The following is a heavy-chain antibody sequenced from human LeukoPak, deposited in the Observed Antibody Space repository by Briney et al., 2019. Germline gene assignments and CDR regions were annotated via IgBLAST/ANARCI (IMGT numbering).Heavy chain of an antibody. J-gene: IGHJ4*02. CDR3: AGGSGFRGGSLSFDY. CDR1: VHPFTICF. Sequence: AETLTLICTLSVHPFTICFGSGLPQPPGKGVERFGYVYYSGRTHYNPSLKSRVIISVDLSKNEFSLKVSSVTAADAAVYCCAGGSGFRGGSLSFDYWGQGILVTVSS. D-gene: IGHD3-10*01. V-gene: IGHV4-59*12. CDR2: VYYSGRT.